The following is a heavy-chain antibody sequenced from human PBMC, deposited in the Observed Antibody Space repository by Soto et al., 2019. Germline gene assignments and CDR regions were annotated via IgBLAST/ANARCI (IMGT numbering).Heavy chain of an antibody. V-gene: IGHV1-18*01. CDR1: GYTFTSYG. Sequence: QVQLVQSGAEVKKPGASVKVSCKASGYTFTSYGISWVRQAPGQGLEWMGWISAYNGNTNYAQKLQGRVTMTTDTSTRTAYMEPRSLRSDDTAVYYCAGDWSGSVPTRVDGMDVWGQGTTVTVSS. D-gene: IGHD3-3*01. J-gene: IGHJ6*02. CDR2: ISAYNGNT. CDR3: AGDWSGSVPTRVDGMDV.